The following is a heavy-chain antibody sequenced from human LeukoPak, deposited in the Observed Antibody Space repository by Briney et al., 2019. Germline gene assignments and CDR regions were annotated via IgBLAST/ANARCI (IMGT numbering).Heavy chain of an antibody. J-gene: IGHJ3*02. V-gene: IGHV4-34*01. CDR3: ARDGQYCSSTSCYTRPFDI. CDR1: GGSFSGYY. CDR2: INHSGST. Sequence: SETLSLTCAVYGGSFSGYYWSWIRQPPGKGLEWIGEINHSGSTNYNPSLKSRVTISVDTSKNQFSLKLSSVTAADTAVYYCARDGQYCSSTSCYTRPFDIWGQGTMVTVSS. D-gene: IGHD2-2*02.